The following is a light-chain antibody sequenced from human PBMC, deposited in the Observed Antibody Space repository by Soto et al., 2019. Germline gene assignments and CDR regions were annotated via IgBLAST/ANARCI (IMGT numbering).Light chain of an antibody. CDR2: DTS. Sequence: EIVVTQSPATLSVSPGERVTLSCRASQSVSSSLAWYQQRPGQAPRLLIYDTSTRAPGIAARFSGSGSGTEFTLSISSRQSEDVAVYYCQQDVHWPPGTFGQGTTVDIK. CDR1: QSVSSS. V-gene: IGKV3-15*01. CDR3: QQDVHWPPGT. J-gene: IGKJ1*01.